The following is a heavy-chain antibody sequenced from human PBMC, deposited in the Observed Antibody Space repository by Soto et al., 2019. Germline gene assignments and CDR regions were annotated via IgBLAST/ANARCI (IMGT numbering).Heavy chain of an antibody. D-gene: IGHD1-1*01. Sequence: QVHLVQSGAEVRKHGASVKVSCKASGYTFSSYAMHWVRQAPGQRHEWMGWINAGYGNTKSSQKFQDRVTISRDTSASTAYMELTSLRSEDTAVYSCARDTGDGTFDFWGQGTLVTFAS. V-gene: IGHV1-3*01. J-gene: IGHJ4*02. CDR2: INAGYGNT. CDR3: ARDTGDGTFDF. CDR1: GYTFSSYA.